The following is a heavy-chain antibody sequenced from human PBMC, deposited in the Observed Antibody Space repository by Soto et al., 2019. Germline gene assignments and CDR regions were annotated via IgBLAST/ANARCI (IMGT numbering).Heavy chain of an antibody. CDR1: GGSFSGYY. J-gene: IGHJ4*02. D-gene: IGHD2-15*01. Sequence: QVQLQQWGAGLLKPSETLSLTCAVYGGSFSGYYWSWIRQPPGKGLEWIGEINHSGSTNYNPSLKSRVTISVDTSKNQFSLKLSSVTAADTAVYYCARGRGEDIVVVVAVTFDYWGQGTLVTVSS. CDR3: ARGRGEDIVVVVAVTFDY. CDR2: INHSGST. V-gene: IGHV4-34*01.